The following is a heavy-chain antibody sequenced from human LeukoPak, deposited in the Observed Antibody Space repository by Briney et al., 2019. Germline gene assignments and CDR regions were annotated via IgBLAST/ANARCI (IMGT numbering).Heavy chain of an antibody. V-gene: IGHV3-30*02. CDR3: AKDRATAMVTLYYFDY. D-gene: IGHD5-18*01. CDR1: GFTFSSYG. Sequence: PGGSLRLSCAASGFTFSSYGMHWVRQAPGKGLEWVAFIRYDGSNKYHADSVKGRFSISRDNSKNTLYLQMNSLRAEDTAVYYCAKDRATAMVTLYYFDYWGQGTLVTVSS. J-gene: IGHJ4*02. CDR2: IRYDGSNK.